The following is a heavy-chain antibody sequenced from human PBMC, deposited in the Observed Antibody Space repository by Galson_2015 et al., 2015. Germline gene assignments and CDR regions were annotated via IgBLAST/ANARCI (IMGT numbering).Heavy chain of an antibody. CDR1: GFPVRSNY. J-gene: IGHJ5*02. V-gene: IGHV3-66*02. D-gene: IGHD2-15*01. CDR3: ARGYCSGGICSNWFDP. Sequence: LSRAASGFPVRSNYMSWARQAPGKGLEWVSVIYSGGSTYYADSVKGRVTISRDNSKNTLYLQMNSLRAEDTAVYYCARGYCSGGICSNWFDPWGQGTLVTVSS. CDR2: IYSGGST.